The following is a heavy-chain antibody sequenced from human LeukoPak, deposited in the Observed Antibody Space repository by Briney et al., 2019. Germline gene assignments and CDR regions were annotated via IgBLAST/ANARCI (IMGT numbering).Heavy chain of an antibody. CDR3: AKSLGGVIVTSFDY. J-gene: IGHJ4*02. V-gene: IGHV3-23*01. CDR1: GFTVNSNS. Sequence: QPGGSLRLSCTASGFTVNSNSMSWVRQAPGKGLEWVSGISGSGGSTYYADSVKGRFTISRANSRNTLFLQMNSLRAEDTAVYYCAKSLGGVIVTSFDYWGQGTLVTVSS. CDR2: ISGSGGST. D-gene: IGHD3-16*02.